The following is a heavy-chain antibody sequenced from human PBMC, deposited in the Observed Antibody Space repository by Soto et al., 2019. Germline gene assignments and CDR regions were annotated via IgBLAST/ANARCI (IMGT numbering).Heavy chain of an antibody. V-gene: IGHV1-69*01. CDR1: GGTFSSYA. J-gene: IGHJ4*02. Sequence: QVQLVQSGAEVKKPGSSVKVSCKASGGTFSSYAISWVRQAPGQGLEWMGGIIPIFGTANYAQKFQGRVTITADESTRTAYMELSSLRSEDTAVYYCASTLGGYCSGGSCNEDYWGQGTLVTVSS. D-gene: IGHD2-15*01. CDR2: IIPIFGTA. CDR3: ASTLGGYCSGGSCNEDY.